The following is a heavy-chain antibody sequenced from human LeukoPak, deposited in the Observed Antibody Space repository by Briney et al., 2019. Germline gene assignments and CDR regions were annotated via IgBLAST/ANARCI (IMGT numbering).Heavy chain of an antibody. Sequence: GGSLRLSCAASGFTFSGYVMSWVRQAPGKGLEWVSAITGGGGTTYYSDSVKGRFTISRDNSKSTLYLQMSSLRAEDTAVYYCARRNSGWPHDYWGQGTLVTVSS. CDR3: ARRNSGWPHDY. D-gene: IGHD6-19*01. V-gene: IGHV3-23*01. CDR1: GFTFSGYV. J-gene: IGHJ4*02. CDR2: ITGGGGTT.